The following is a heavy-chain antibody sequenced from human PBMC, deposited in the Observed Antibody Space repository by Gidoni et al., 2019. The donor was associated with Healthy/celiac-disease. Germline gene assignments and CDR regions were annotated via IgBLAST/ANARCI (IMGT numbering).Heavy chain of an antibody. Sequence: EVQLVESGGGLVQHWGSLILSCAASGFTFSSYSMNWVRQAPGKGLEWVSYISSSSSTIYYADSVKGRFTISRDNAKNSLYLQMNSLRAEDTAVYYCARGYESYYAGNYFDYWGQGTLVTVSS. CDR2: ISSSSSTI. J-gene: IGHJ4*02. CDR1: GFTFSSYS. D-gene: IGHD1-26*01. CDR3: ARGYESYYAGNYFDY. V-gene: IGHV3-48*01.